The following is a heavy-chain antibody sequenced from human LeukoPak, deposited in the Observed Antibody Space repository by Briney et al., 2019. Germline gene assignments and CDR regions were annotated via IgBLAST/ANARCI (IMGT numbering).Heavy chain of an antibody. J-gene: IGHJ4*02. CDR2: TYYRSKWYN. CDR1: GDSVSSNSAA. V-gene: IGHV6-1*01. CDR3: AREKLFRDGRRSGHYFDY. D-gene: IGHD2-21*01. Sequence: SQTLSLTCAISGDSVSSNSAAWNWIRQSPSRGLGWLGRTYYRSKWYNDYAVSVKSRITINPDTSKNQFSLKLSSVTAADTAVYYCAREKLFRDGRRSGHYFDYWGQGTLVTVSS.